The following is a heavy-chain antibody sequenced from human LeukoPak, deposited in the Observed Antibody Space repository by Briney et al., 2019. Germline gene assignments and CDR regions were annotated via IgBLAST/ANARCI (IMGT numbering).Heavy chain of an antibody. D-gene: IGHD2-15*01. Sequence: PGGSLRLSCAASGFTFSSYAMSWVRQAPGKGLEWVSGISGSGGSTYYADSVKGRVTISRDNSKNTLYLQMNSLRAEDTAVYYCAKAAAYCSGGSCYSALGYWGQGTLVTVSS. J-gene: IGHJ4*02. CDR1: GFTFSSYA. V-gene: IGHV3-23*01. CDR2: ISGSGGST. CDR3: AKAAAYCSGGSCYSALGY.